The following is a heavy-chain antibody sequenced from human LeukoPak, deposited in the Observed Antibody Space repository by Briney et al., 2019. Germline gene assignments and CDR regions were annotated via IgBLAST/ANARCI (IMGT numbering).Heavy chain of an antibody. J-gene: IGHJ4*02. CDR2: LSASNGNT. CDR1: GYTLSNFG. CDR3: ARDLRELMGGDYYFDY. D-gene: IGHD2-8*01. Sequence: ASVKVSCKASGYTLSNFGIGWVRQTPGQGLEWMGWLSASNGNTNYAQKVRGRVTMTTDTSTNTAYLELTSLRSDDTAVYYCARDLRELMGGDYYFDYWGQGTLVNVSS. V-gene: IGHV1-18*01.